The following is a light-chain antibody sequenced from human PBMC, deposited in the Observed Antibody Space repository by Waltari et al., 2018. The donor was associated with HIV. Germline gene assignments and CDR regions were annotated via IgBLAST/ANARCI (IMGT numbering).Light chain of an antibody. CDR1: SSHMGADYP. V-gene: IGLV1-40*01. CDR2: GNS. CDR3: QSYDRSLSAWV. Sequence: QSVLAQPPSVSGAPGQRVTLPCTGSSSHMGADYPVYWYQHLPRTAPKLLIYGNSNRPSGVPNRFSGSKSDTSASLAITGLQAEDEADYYCQSYDRSLSAWVFGGGTRLNVL. J-gene: IGLJ3*02.